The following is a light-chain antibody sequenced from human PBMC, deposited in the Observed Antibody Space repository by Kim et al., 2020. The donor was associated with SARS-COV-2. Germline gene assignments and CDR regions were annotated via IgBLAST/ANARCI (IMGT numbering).Light chain of an antibody. CDR3: QQYNSDSWT. Sequence: DIQMTQSPSTLSASVGDRVTITCRASQSISSWLAWYQQKPGQAPKLLIYDASSLESGVPSRFSGSGSGTEFTLTISSLQPDDFATYYCQQYNSDSWTFGQGTKVDIK. J-gene: IGKJ1*01. CDR2: DAS. V-gene: IGKV1-5*01. CDR1: QSISSW.